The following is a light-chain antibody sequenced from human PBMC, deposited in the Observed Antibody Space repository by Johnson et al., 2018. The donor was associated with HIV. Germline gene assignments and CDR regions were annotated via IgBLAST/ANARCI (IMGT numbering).Light chain of an antibody. CDR2: DNN. CDR1: NSNIGNNY. J-gene: IGLJ1*01. CDR3: GTWDSSLRVGF. V-gene: IGLV1-51*01. Sequence: QSVLTQPPSVSAAPGQKVTISCSGSNSNIGNNYVSWYQQLPGTAPKLLIYDNNKRPSGIPDRFSGSKSGTSATLGITGLQTGDEADYYCGTWDSSLRVGFFGTGANVTVL.